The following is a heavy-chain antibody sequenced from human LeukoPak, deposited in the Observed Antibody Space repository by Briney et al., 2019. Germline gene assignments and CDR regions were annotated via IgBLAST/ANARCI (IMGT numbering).Heavy chain of an antibody. CDR3: ARAQRTADILTGYYLDY. CDR2: ISSSSSYI. Sequence: GGSLRLSCAASGFTFRSYSMNWVRHAPGKGLEWVSSISSSSSYIYYADSVKGRFTISRDNAKNSLYLQMNSLRAEDTAVYYCARAQRTADILTGYYLDYWGQGTLVTVSS. D-gene: IGHD3-9*01. J-gene: IGHJ4*02. CDR1: GFTFRSYS. V-gene: IGHV3-21*01.